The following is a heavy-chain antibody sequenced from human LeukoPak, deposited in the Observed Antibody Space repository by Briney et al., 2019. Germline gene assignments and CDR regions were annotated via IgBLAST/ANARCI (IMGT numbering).Heavy chain of an antibody. CDR3: ARTPNSSGWYGGIFDY. V-gene: IGHV1-18*01. J-gene: IGHJ4*02. D-gene: IGHD6-19*01. Sequence: YNCNTNYAQKLQGRVTMTTDTSTSTAYMELRSLRSDDTAVYYCARTPNSSGWYGGIFDYWGQGTLVTVSS. CDR2: YNCNT.